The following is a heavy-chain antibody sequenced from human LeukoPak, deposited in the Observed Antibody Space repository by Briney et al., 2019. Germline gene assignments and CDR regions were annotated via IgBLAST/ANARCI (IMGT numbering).Heavy chain of an antibody. J-gene: IGHJ6*02. D-gene: IGHD4-17*01. CDR1: GFTFSSYA. CDR3: TTDYGDSYYYYYGMDV. V-gene: IGHV3-73*01. CDR2: IRSKANSYAT. Sequence: GGSLRLSCAASGFTFSSYAMSWVRQASGKGLEWVGRIRSKANSYATAYAASVKGRFTISRDDSKNRAYLQMNSLKTEDTAVYYCTTDYGDSYYYYYGMDVWGQGTTVTVSS.